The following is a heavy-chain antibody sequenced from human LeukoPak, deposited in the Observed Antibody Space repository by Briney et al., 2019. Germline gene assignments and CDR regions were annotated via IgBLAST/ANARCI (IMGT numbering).Heavy chain of an antibody. CDR3: AKAYCSGGSCWESFYFFALDV. D-gene: IGHD2-15*01. V-gene: IGHV3-9*01. Sequence: GRSLRLSCAASGFTFDNYAMHWVRQPPGKGLEWVSGISWSSGSIGYADSVKGRFTIYRDNAKNSLYLQMNSLRAEDTASYYCAKAYCSGGSCWESFYFFALDVWGQGTTVTVSS. CDR1: GFTFDNYA. J-gene: IGHJ6*02. CDR2: ISWSSGSI.